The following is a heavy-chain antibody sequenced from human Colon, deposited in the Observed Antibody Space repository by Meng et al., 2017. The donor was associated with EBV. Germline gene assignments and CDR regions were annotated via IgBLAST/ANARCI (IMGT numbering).Heavy chain of an antibody. CDR2: IHHSGST. J-gene: IGHJ6*02. CDR1: GGSFSDYY. D-gene: IGHD1-14*01. Sequence: QVQLQQWGAGLWKPSETLSLTCGFNGGSFSDYYWNWIRQPPGKGLEWIGEIHHSGSTMYNTSLKSRLTIAVDTSKNQFSLKLISVTTADTAVYYCARRGRLEPEPTARRGDDHYFGLDVWGPGTTVTVSS. CDR3: ARRGRLEPEPTARRGDDHYFGLDV. V-gene: IGHV4-34*01.